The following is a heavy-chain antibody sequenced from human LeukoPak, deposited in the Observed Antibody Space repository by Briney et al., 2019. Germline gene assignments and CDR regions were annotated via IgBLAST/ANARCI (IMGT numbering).Heavy chain of an antibody. J-gene: IGHJ6*03. CDR1: GYTFTGYY. V-gene: IGHV1-2*02. Sequence: GALVKVSCKASGYTFTGYYMHWVRQAPGQGLEWMGWINPNSGGTNYAQKFQGRVTMTRDTSISTAYMELSRLRSDDTAVYYCARVTTTVKGYYYYMDVWGKGTTVTVSS. CDR2: INPNSGGT. D-gene: IGHD4-23*01. CDR3: ARVTTTVKGYYYYMDV.